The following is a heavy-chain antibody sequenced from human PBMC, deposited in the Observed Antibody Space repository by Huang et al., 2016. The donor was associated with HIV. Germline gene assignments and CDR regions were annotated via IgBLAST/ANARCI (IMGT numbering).Heavy chain of an antibody. CDR1: GIRLSTCGVG. V-gene: IGHV2-5*02. CDR3: AHAYSTGWPNSYFDL. CDR2: IYWDDDK. Sequence: QMPLKESGPTLVKPTQTLTLTWTFSGIRLSTCGVGVGWIRQPPGKALEWLALIYWDDDKDYSPSLKGRRNVTKATYKTPVVVTMTKMNPMDTATYYCAHAYSTGWPNSYFDLWGRGTLVTVSS. D-gene: IGHD2-2*01. J-gene: IGHJ2*01.